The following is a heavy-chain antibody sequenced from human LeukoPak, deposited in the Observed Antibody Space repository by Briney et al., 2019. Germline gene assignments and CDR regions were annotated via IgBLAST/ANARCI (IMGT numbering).Heavy chain of an antibody. Sequence: ASVKVSCKASGNTFTDYYLHWVRQAPGQGLEWMGWINTNSGGTRYAQKFQGRVTMTRDTSISTAFLELSRLTTDDTAVYYCARGYPNYYGPWGQGTTVTVSS. J-gene: IGHJ3*01. D-gene: IGHD3-10*01. CDR3: ARGYPNYYGP. CDR1: GNTFTDYY. CDR2: INTNSGGT. V-gene: IGHV1-2*02.